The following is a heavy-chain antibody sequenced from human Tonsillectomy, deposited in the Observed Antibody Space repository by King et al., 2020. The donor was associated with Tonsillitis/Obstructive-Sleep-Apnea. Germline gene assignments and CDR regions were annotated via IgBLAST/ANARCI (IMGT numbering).Heavy chain of an antibody. CDR3: ASSTVTTNYYYYYYMDV. V-gene: IGHV3-21*01. D-gene: IGHD4-17*01. J-gene: IGHJ6*03. CDR1: GFTFSSYS. CDR2: ISSSGSYI. Sequence: QLVQSGGGLVKPGGSLRLSWAASGFTFSSYSMIWVRQAPGKGLDGFSSISSSGSYIYYADSVKGRFTISSDNAKNSLYLQMNSLRAEDKAVYYFASSTVTTNYYYYYYMDVWGKGTTVTVSS.